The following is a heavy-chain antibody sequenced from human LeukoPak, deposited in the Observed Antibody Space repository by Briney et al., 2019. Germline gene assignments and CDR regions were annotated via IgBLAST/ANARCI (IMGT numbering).Heavy chain of an antibody. CDR1: GGSISSYY. CDR3: ARVAVTRLGELSPYDY. J-gene: IGHJ4*02. V-gene: IGHV4-59*08. CDR2: IYYSGST. Sequence: SETLSLTCTVSGGSISSYYWSWIRQPPGKGLEWIGYIYYSGSTNYNPSLKSRVTISVDTSKNQFSLKLSSVTAADTAVYYCARVAVTRLGELSPYDYWGQGTLVTVFS. D-gene: IGHD3-16*02.